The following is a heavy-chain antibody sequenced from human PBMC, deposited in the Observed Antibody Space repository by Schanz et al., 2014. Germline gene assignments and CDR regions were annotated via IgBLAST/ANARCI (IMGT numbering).Heavy chain of an antibody. CDR1: GGSISSSNYY. CDR2: IYYSGST. V-gene: IGHV4-39*02. J-gene: IGHJ3*02. Sequence: QLQLQESGPGLVKPSETLSLTCTVSGGSISSSNYYWGWIRQPPGKGLEWIESIYYSGSTYYNPSFKSRVTTSVDTSKSQFSLKLSPVTAADTAVYYCARDRGHGDLPGDIWGQGTMVTVSS. D-gene: IGHD4-17*01. CDR3: ARDRGHGDLPGDI.